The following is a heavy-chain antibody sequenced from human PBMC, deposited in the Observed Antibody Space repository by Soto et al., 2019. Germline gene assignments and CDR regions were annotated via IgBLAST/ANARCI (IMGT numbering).Heavy chain of an antibody. CDR1: GFTFSSYW. D-gene: IGHD6-6*01. J-gene: IGHJ4*02. V-gene: IGHV3-7*01. CDR2: IKQDGSEK. Sequence: EVQLVESGGGLVQPGGSLRLSCAASGFTFSSYWMSWVRQAPGKGLEWVANIKQDGSEKYYVDSVKGRFTISRDNAKNSLYLQMNRLRAEDTAVYYCARGYSSSSSFPWFLNWGQGTLVTVSS. CDR3: ARGYSSSSSFPWFLN.